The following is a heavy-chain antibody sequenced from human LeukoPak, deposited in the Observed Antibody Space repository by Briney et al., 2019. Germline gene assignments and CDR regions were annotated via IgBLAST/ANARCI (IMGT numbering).Heavy chain of an antibody. D-gene: IGHD1-26*01. Sequence: AGGSLRLSCAASGFTFSSYSMNWVRQAPGKGLEWVSSISSSSSYIYYADSVKGRFTISRDNAKNSLYLQMNSLRAEDTAVYYCARESETELGYWGQGTLVTVSS. CDR1: GFTFSSYS. V-gene: IGHV3-21*01. J-gene: IGHJ4*02. CDR2: ISSSSSYI. CDR3: ARESETELGY.